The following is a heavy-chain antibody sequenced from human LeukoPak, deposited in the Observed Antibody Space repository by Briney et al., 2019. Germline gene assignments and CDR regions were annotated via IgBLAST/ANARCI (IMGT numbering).Heavy chain of an antibody. CDR2: IYTRGST. J-gene: IGHJ3*02. CDR1: GGSINNYY. V-gene: IGHV4-4*07. D-gene: IGHD2-15*01. Sequence: PSETLSLTCTVSGGSINNYYWSWIRQPAGKELEWIGRIYTRGSTNYNPSLKSRVTMSVDTSKNQFSLKLSSVPAADTAVYYCARGRYCSADICSGGDAFDIWGQGTMVSVSS. CDR3: ARGRYCSADICSGGDAFDI.